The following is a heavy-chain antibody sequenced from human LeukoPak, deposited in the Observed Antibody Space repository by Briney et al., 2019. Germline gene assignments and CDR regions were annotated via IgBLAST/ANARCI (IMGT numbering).Heavy chain of an antibody. CDR1: GDSISNYY. CDR3: ARYRNEALFAFDI. J-gene: IGHJ3*02. D-gene: IGHD1-14*01. CDR2: IYYSGNT. V-gene: IGHV4-59*01. Sequence: SETLSLTCTVSGDSISNYYWSWIRQPPGKGLEWVGYIYYSGNTDYNPSLKSRVTISVDTSKNQFSLRLNSVTAADTAVYYCARYRNEALFAFDIWGQGTMVTVSS.